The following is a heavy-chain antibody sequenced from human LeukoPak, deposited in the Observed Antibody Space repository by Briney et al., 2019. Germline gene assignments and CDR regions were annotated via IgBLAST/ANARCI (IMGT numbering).Heavy chain of an antibody. V-gene: IGHV3-7*01. J-gene: IGHJ6*03. Sequence: GGSLRLSCAASGFTFSSYWMSWVRQAPGKGLEWVANIKQDGSEKYYVDSVKGRFTISRGNAKNTLYLQMNSLRAEDTAVYYCARDQPTYYDFWSGYYNHMDVWGKGTTVTVSS. D-gene: IGHD3-3*01. CDR3: ARDQPTYYDFWSGYYNHMDV. CDR2: IKQDGSEK. CDR1: GFTFSSYW.